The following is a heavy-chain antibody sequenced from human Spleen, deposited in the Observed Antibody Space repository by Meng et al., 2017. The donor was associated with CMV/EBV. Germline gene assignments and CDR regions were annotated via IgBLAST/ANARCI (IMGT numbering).Heavy chain of an antibody. Sequence: GGSLRLSCAASGFTFNSYEVNWVRRAPGKGLEWISYISTSGSAIYYADSVKGRFTISRDNAKNSVYLQMNSLRAEDTAVYYCARSGNSFYYYFDYWGQGTLVTVSS. CDR2: ISTSGSAI. D-gene: IGHD2/OR15-2a*01. V-gene: IGHV3-48*03. CDR1: GFTFNSYE. CDR3: ARSGNSFYYYFDY. J-gene: IGHJ4*02.